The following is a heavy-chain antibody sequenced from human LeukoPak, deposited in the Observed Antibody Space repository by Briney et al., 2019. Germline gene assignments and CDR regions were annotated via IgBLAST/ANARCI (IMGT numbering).Heavy chain of an antibody. CDR2: IYYSGST. CDR1: GGSISSYC. V-gene: IGHV4-59*01. Sequence: SETLSLTCTVSGGSISSYCWSWIRQPPGKGLEWLGYIYYSGSTNYNPPLKSRVTISVDTSKNQFSLKLSSVTAADTAVYYWARQNIAAAGPYAFDIWGQGTMVTVSS. D-gene: IGHD6-13*01. J-gene: IGHJ3*02. CDR3: ARQNIAAAGPYAFDI.